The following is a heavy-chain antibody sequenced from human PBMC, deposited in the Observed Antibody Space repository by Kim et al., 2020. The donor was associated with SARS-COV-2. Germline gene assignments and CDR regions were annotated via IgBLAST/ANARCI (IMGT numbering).Heavy chain of an antibody. J-gene: IGHJ3*02. CDR2: IYYSGST. CDR3: ARAPKFNAFDI. V-gene: IGHV4-31*03. Sequence: SETLSLPCTVSGGSISSGGYYWSWIRQHPGKGLEWIGYIYYSGSTYYNPSLKSRVTISVDTSKNQFSLKLSSVTAADTAVYYCARAPKFNAFDIWGQGTMVTVSS. CDR1: GGSISSGGYY.